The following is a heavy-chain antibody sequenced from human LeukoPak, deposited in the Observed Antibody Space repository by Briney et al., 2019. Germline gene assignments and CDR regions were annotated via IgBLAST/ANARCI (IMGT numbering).Heavy chain of an antibody. V-gene: IGHV3-7*01. J-gene: IGHJ3*02. CDR1: GCTFSNYW. CDR3: ASTLTFDN. CDR2: IKEDGSDR. Sequence: PGGSLRLSCAAPGCTFSNYWMTWVRQVPGKGLEWVASIKEDGSDRYNVDSVKGRFTISRDNAKNSLSLQMSSLRAEDTAVYYCASTLTFDNWGLGILVTVSS.